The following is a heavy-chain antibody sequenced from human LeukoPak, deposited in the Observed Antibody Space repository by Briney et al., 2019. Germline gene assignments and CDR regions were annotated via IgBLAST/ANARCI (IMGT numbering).Heavy chain of an antibody. Sequence: KPSETLSLTCTVSGGSVSSGSYYWSWIRQPPGKGLEWIGYMYYSGGSNYNPSLKSRVTISVDTSKNQFSLKLSSVTAADTAVYYCARFFEYWGQGILVTVSS. CDR1: GGSVSSGSYY. CDR3: ARFFEY. J-gene: IGHJ4*02. V-gene: IGHV4-61*01. CDR2: MYYSGGS.